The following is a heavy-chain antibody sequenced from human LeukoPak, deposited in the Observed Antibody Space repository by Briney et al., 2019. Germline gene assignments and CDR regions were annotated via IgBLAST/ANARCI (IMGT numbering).Heavy chain of an antibody. CDR2: MNPNSGNT. J-gene: IGHJ5*02. Sequence: ASVKVSCMASGYTFTSYDINWVRQATGEGLEWMGWMNPNSGNTGYAQKFKGRVTMTRNTSISTAYMELSSLRSEDTAVYYCARGSTTFDPWGQGTLVTVSS. CDR3: ARGSTTFDP. V-gene: IGHV1-8*01. D-gene: IGHD2/OR15-2a*01. CDR1: GYTFTSYD.